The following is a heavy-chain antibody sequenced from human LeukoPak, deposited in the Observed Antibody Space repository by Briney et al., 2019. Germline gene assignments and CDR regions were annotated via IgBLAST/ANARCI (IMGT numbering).Heavy chain of an antibody. J-gene: IGHJ4*02. V-gene: IGHV3-30*18. CDR2: IYYYGSNK. D-gene: IGHD1-26*01. CDR1: GFSFHGYG. CDR3: AKTMTALPPSYFDY. Sequence: GGSLRLSCAASGFSFHGYGMHWVRQAPGKGLEWVAVIYYYGSNKDYADSVKGRFTISRDNAKNSLYLQMNSLRAQDMPVYYCAKTMTALPPSYFDYCGEGTLVTLSS.